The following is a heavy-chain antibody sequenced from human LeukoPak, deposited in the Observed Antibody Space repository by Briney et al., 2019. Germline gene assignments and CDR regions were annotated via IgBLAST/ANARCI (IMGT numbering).Heavy chain of an antibody. D-gene: IGHD2-2*02. Sequence: SETLSLTCAVYGGSFSGYYWSWIRQPPGKGLEWIGYIYYSGSTNYNPSLKSRVTISVDTSKNQFSLKLSSVTAADTAVYYCARADVPPAAIVYWGQGTLVTVSS. CDR3: ARADVPPAAIVY. CDR2: IYYSGST. J-gene: IGHJ4*02. CDR1: GGSFSGYY. V-gene: IGHV4-30-4*01.